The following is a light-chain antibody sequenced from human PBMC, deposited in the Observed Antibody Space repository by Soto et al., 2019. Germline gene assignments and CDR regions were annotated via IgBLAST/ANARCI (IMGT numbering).Light chain of an antibody. V-gene: IGLV2-14*01. CDR1: SSDVGGYNY. CDR3: SSYTSSSTRV. CDR2: DVS. Sequence: QSALTQPASVSGSPGQSITISCTGTSSDVGGYNYVSWYQQHPGKAPQLMIYDVSNRPSGVSSRFSGSNSGNTASLTISGLHAEDEADYYCSSYTSSSTRVFGGGTQLTVL. J-gene: IGLJ2*01.